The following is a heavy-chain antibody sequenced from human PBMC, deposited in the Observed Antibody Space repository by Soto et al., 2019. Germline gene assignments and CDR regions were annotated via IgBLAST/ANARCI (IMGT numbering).Heavy chain of an antibody. CDR1: GYPVTAYY. CDR3: ARGGGVGVAGSAAFDM. V-gene: IGHV1-2*02. D-gene: IGHD3-3*01. Sequence: QLHLVQSGAVVKKPGASVTVSCSASGYPVTAYYMHWVRQAPGRGLEWMGGINPATGAAKYTQTFQGRDTLTRDTSRGTVLMELSGLTSADTAVFSCARGGGVGVAGSAAFDMWGQGTLVTVSS. J-gene: IGHJ3*02. CDR2: INPATGAA.